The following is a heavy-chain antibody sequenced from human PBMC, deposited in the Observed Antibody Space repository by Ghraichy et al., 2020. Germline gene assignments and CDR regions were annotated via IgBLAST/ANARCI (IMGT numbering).Heavy chain of an antibody. V-gene: IGHV3-48*03. D-gene: IGHD4-23*01. Sequence: LSLTCAASGFTFSSYEMNWVRQAPGKGLEWVSYISSSGSTIYYADSVKGRFTISRDNAKNSLYLQMNSLRAEDTAVYYCARDFTVVRYSALGGSPEITPYGMDVWGQGTTVTVSS. CDR1: GFTFSSYE. CDR2: ISSSGSTI. CDR3: ARDFTVVRYSALGGSPEITPYGMDV. J-gene: IGHJ6*02.